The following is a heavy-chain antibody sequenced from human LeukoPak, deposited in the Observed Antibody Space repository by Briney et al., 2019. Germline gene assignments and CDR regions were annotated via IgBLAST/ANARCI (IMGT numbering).Heavy chain of an antibody. Sequence: SETLSLTCAVYGGSFSGYYCSWIRQPPGKGLEWIGEINHSGSTNYNPSLKSRVTISLDTSRNQFSLKLNSVTAADTAVYDCAKSNGYGLVDIWGQGTMVTVSS. J-gene: IGHJ3*02. CDR1: GGSFSGYY. D-gene: IGHD3-10*01. CDR3: AKSNGYGLVDI. CDR2: INHSGST. V-gene: IGHV4-34*01.